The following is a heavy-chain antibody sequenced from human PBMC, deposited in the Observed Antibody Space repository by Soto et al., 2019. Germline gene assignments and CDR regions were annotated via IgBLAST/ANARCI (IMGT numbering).Heavy chain of an antibody. J-gene: IGHJ4*02. CDR3: APHPGGGGY. V-gene: IGHV3-53*01. D-gene: IGHD3-10*01. Sequence: EVQLVESGGGLIQPGGSLRLSCAVSGFTVSNNYMSWVRQAPGKGLEGVSVIYSGGYTAYGDSVKGRFTISRDNSKNPLILQENSLTPDAPAFSYCAPHPGGGGYWGQGTLVTVSS. CDR1: GFTVSNNY. CDR2: IYSGGYT.